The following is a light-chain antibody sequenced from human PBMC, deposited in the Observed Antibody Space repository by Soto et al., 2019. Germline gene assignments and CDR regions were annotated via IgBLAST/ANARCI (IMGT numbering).Light chain of an antibody. CDR2: DAS. J-gene: IGKJ1*01. CDR1: QSISGY. CDR3: QQDDSLWT. V-gene: IGKV1-5*01. Sequence: DIQMTQSPSTLSASVGDRVTITCRASQSISGYLAWYQQRPGKAPQLLIYDASSLQTGVPSRFSGSGSGTEFTLTISSLQHDDFATYYWQQDDSLWTFGQGTKVDIK.